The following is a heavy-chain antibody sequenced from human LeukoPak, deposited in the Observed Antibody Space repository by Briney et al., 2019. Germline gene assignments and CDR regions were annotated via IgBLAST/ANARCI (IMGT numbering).Heavy chain of an antibody. J-gene: IGHJ3*02. D-gene: IGHD3-3*01. Sequence: WIRQPPGKGLEWVGRIKSKTDGGTTDYAAPVKGRFTISRDDSKNTLYLQMNSLKTEDTAVYYCTTGEYYDFWSATPREAFDIWGQGTMVTVSS. CDR2: IKSKTDGGTT. V-gene: IGHV3-15*01. CDR3: TTGEYYDFWSATPREAFDI.